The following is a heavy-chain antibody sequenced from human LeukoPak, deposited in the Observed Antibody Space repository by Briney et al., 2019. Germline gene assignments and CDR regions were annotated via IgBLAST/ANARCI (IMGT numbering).Heavy chain of an antibody. CDR3: AKDPYYDSSGWDT. V-gene: IGHV3-30*18. J-gene: IGHJ5*02. D-gene: IGHD3-22*01. CDR1: GFTFSSYG. Sequence: GRSLRLSCAASGFTFSSYGMHWVRQAPGKGLEWVAVISYDGSNKYYADSVKGRFTISRDNSKNTLYLQMNSLRAEDTAVYYCAKDPYYDSSGWDTWGQGTLVTVSS. CDR2: ISYDGSNK.